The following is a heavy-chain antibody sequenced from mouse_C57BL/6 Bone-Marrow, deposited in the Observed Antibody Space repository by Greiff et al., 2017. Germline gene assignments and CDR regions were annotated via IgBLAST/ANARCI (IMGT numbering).Heavy chain of an antibody. CDR3: ARVSPPDSSLFAY. J-gene: IGHJ3*01. V-gene: IGHV8-8*01. CDR2: IWWDDDK. CDR1: GFSLSTFGMG. D-gene: IGHD1-3*01. Sequence: QVTLKESGPGILQPSQTLSLTCSFSGFSLSTFGMGVGWIRQPSGKGLAWLAHIWWDDDKYYNPALKSRLTISKDTSKNQVFLKLANVDPSDTATYYCARVSPPDSSLFAYWGQGTLVTVSA.